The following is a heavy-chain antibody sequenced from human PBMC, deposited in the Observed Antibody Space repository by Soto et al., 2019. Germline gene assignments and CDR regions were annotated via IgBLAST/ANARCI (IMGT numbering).Heavy chain of an antibody. CDR2: MNPNSGNT. CDR1: GYTFTSYD. V-gene: IGHV1-8*01. J-gene: IGHJ6*03. CDR3: ARSISKPPRGTTVITPKYYYYYYMDV. Sequence: QVQLVQSGAEVKKPGASVKVSCKASGYTFTSYDINWVRQATGQGLEWMGWMNPNSGNTGYAQKFQGRVTMTRNTSLSTAYMELSSLRSEDKAVYYCARSISKPPRGTTVITPKYYYYYYMDVWGKGTTVTVSS. D-gene: IGHD4-17*01.